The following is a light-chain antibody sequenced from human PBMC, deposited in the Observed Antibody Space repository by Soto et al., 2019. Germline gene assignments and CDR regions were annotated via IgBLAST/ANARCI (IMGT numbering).Light chain of an antibody. Sequence: EIAMTQSPATLSVSPGERATLSCRASQTVNNNLAGYHQKPGQAPRLLVYVASSRTTGIQARFSVSGSGTEFTITLCSMQSEDFAVYYCQQYNNWPLTFGGGTKVEIK. CDR2: VAS. CDR1: QTVNNN. V-gene: IGKV3-15*01. CDR3: QQYNNWPLT. J-gene: IGKJ4*01.